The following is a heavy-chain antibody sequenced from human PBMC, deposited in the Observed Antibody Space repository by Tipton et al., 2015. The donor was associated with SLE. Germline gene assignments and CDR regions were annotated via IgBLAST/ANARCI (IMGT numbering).Heavy chain of an antibody. Sequence: TLSLTCAVYGGSFSDYFWTWIRQPPGKGLEWIGEINHSGSTNYNPSLKSRVTISVDTSKNQFSLKLSSVTAADTAVYYCARGLAARVGGDFDYWGQGNLVTVSS. J-gene: IGHJ4*02. CDR1: GGSFSDYF. CDR2: INHSGST. CDR3: ARGLAARVGGDFDY. D-gene: IGHD1-26*01. V-gene: IGHV4-34*01.